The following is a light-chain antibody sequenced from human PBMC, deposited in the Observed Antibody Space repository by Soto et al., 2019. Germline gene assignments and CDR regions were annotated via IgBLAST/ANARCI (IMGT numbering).Light chain of an antibody. CDR2: GAS. CDR1: QSVSSSY. Sequence: IVLTQSPGTLSLSPGERATLSCRASQSVSSSYLAWYQQKLGQAPRLLIYGASTRATGIPARFSGSGSGTEFTLTISSLQSEDFAVYYCQQYNNWPRTFGQGTKVDIK. CDR3: QQYNNWPRT. J-gene: IGKJ1*01. V-gene: IGKV3-15*01.